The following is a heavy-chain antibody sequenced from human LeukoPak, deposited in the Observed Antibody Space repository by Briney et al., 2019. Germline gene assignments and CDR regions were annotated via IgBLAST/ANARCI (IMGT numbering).Heavy chain of an antibody. CDR2: VNSDGSST. V-gene: IGHV3-74*01. CDR1: GFTFSSYW. Sequence: GGSLRLSCAASGFTFSSYWMHWVRQAPGKGLVWVSRVNSDGSSTTYADSVKGRFTISRDNAKNTLYLEMDSLKVDDTAVYYCARAAEVVASTEAWFDPWGQGTLVTVSS. J-gene: IGHJ5*02. CDR3: ARAAEVVASTEAWFDP. D-gene: IGHD3-22*01.